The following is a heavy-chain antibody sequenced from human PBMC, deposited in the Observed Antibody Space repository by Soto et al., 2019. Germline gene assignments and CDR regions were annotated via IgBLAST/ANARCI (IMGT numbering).Heavy chain of an antibody. V-gene: IGHV3-7*01. D-gene: IGHD3-16*01. Sequence: EVQLLESGGGLVQPGGSLRLSCAASGFNFSDSWMDWVRQAPGKGPEWVANIKHDGSDKNYLVSVKGRFTISRDNAKNSLYLQMSILRAEDTAVYYCASLGRHGWGQGATVTVSS. CDR1: GFNFSDSW. CDR2: IKHDGSDK. CDR3: ASLGRHG. J-gene: IGHJ6*02.